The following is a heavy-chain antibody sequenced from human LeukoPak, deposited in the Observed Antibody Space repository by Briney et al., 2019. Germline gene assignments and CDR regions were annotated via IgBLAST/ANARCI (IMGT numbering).Heavy chain of an antibody. CDR2: ISGSGAGT. J-gene: IGHJ4*02. V-gene: IGHV3-23*01. CDR1: GFTFSSYA. CDR3: AKDHGYCSGGSCYPYYFDY. Sequence: GGSLRLSCAASGFTFSSYAMSWVRQAQGKGLEWVSAISGSGAGTYYADSVKGRFTISRDNSKNTLYLQMNSLRAEDTAVYYCAKDHGYCSGGSCYPYYFDYWGQGTLVTVSS. D-gene: IGHD2-15*01.